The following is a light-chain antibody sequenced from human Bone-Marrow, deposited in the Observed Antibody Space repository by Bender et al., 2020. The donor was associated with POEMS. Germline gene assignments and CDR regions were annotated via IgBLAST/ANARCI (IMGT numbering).Light chain of an antibody. CDR1: SSDVGGYKY. CDR2: EVS. J-gene: IGLJ2*01. CDR3: QAWDSTTVV. Sequence: QSALTQPPSASGSPGQSVTISCTGTSSDVGGYKYVSWYQQHPGKAPKLMIYEVSKRPSGVPDRFSGSKSGNTASLTVSGLQAEDEADYHCQAWDSTTVVFGGGTKLTVL. V-gene: IGLV2-8*01.